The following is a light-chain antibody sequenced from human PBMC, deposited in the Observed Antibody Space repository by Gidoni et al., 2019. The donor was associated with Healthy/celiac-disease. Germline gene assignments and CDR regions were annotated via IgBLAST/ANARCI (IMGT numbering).Light chain of an antibody. CDR1: QSVSSSY. V-gene: IGKV3-20*01. CDR2: GAS. CDR3: QQYGSSPGLT. Sequence: IGLTQSPGTLSLSPGERATLSCRASQSVSSSYLAWYQQKPGQAPRLLIYGASSRATGIPDRFSGSGSGTDFTLTISRLEPEDFAVYYCQQYGSSPGLTFGGGTKVEIK. J-gene: IGKJ4*01.